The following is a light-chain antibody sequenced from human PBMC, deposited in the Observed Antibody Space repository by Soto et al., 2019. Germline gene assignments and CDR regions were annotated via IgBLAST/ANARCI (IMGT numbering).Light chain of an antibody. CDR2: AAS. V-gene: IGKV1-39*01. CDR1: QSISSY. J-gene: IGKJ4*01. Sequence: DIQMTPSPSSLSASVGDRVTITCRASQSISSYLNWYQQKPGKAPKLLIYAASSLQSGVPSRFSGSGSGTEFTLTISCLQSEDFATYYCQQYYSYLLTFGGGTKVDIK. CDR3: QQYYSYLLT.